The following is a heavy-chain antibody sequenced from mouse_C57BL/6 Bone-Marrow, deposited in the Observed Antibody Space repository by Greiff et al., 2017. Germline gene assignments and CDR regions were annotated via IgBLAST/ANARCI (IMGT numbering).Heavy chain of an antibody. Sequence: VQLQQSGAELVRPGSSVKMSCKTSGYTFTSYGINWVKQRPGQGLEWIGYIYIGNGYTEYNEKFKGKATLTSDTSSSTAYMQLSSLTSEDSAIYFCASPIYYYGSSYAMDYWGQGTSVPVSS. J-gene: IGHJ4*01. CDR3: ASPIYYYGSSYAMDY. V-gene: IGHV1-58*01. D-gene: IGHD1-1*01. CDR2: IYIGNGYT. CDR1: GYTFTSYG.